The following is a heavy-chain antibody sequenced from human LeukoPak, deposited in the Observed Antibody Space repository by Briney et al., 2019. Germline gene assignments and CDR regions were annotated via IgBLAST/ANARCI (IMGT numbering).Heavy chain of an antibody. V-gene: IGHV4-30-4*08. CDR2: IYYTAGS. Sequence: SETLSLTCTVSGGSVTADNYFWSWSRQPPGEGLEWVGYIYYTAGSYYNPSLKSRVTMSIDASTNQFSLKLNSVTAADTAVYHCGRGLRYSESYVVEYWGLGTLVTVSS. CDR3: GRGLRYSESYVVEY. J-gene: IGHJ4*02. CDR1: GGSVTADNYF. D-gene: IGHD1-26*01.